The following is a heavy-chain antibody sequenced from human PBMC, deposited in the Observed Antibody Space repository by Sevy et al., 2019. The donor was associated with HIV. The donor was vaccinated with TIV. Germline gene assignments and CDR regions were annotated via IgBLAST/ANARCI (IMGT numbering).Heavy chain of an antibody. V-gene: IGHV3-30-3*01. D-gene: IGHD6-19*01. J-gene: IGHJ4*01. CDR2: ISYGGTSQ. CDR3: ARDAGYSVGWYPLNY. Sequence: GGSLRLSCTASGFTFGAHAMHWVRQAPGKGLEWVAVISYGGTSQYYADSVRGRFTISRDISRNTLYLQMNSLGAEDTAVYYCARDAGYSVGWYPLNYWGHGTLVTVSP. CDR1: GFTFGAHA.